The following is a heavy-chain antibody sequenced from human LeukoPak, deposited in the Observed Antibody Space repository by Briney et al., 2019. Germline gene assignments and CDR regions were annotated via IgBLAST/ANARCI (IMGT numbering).Heavy chain of an antibody. J-gene: IGHJ4*02. CDR3: ARGPPNAAGIDY. Sequence: ASVKVSCKASGYTFTSYDINWVRQATGQGLEWMGWMNPNSGNTGYAQKFQGRVTMTRNTSISTAYMELSSLRSEDTAVYYCARGPPNAAGIDYWGQGTLVTVSS. CDR2: MNPNSGNT. V-gene: IGHV1-8*01. D-gene: IGHD1-14*01. CDR1: GYTFTSYD.